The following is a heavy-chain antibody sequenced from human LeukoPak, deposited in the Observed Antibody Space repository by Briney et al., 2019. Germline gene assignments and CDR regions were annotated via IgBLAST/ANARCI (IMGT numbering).Heavy chain of an antibody. D-gene: IGHD6-19*01. CDR3: SGWYYPDAFDI. Sequence: SETLSLTCTVSGGSISSSSYYWGWIRQPPGKGLEWIGSIYYSGSTYYNPSLKSRVTISVDTSKNQFSLKLSSVTAADTAVYYCSGWYYPDAFDIWGQGTMVTVSS. CDR2: IYYSGST. J-gene: IGHJ3*02. V-gene: IGHV4-39*03. CDR1: GGSISSSSYY.